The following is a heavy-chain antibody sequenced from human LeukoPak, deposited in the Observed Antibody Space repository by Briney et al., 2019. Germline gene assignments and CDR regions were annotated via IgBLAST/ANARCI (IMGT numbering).Heavy chain of an antibody. CDR2: FSESGGST. CDR3: AELGITMIGGV. J-gene: IGHJ6*04. D-gene: IGHD3-10*02. V-gene: IGHV3-23*01. Sequence: GGSLRLSCGASGFTFSSYAMSWVRQAPGKGLEWVSGFSESGGSTYYADSVKGRFTISSDNSKNSLYLQMNSLRAEDTAVYYCAELGITMIGGVWGKGTTVTISS. CDR1: GFTFSSYA.